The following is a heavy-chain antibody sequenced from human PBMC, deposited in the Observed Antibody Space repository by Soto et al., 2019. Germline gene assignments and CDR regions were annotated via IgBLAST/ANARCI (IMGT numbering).Heavy chain of an antibody. CDR3: ASYGDYEVDY. J-gene: IGHJ4*02. D-gene: IGHD4-17*01. CDR2: INHSGST. CDR1: GGSFSGYY. V-gene: IGHV4-34*01. Sequence: QVQLQQWGAGLLKPSETLSLTCAVYGGSFSGYYWSWIRQPPGKGLEWIGEINHSGSTNYNPSLKGRVTISVDTSKNQFSLKLSSVTAADTAVYYCASYGDYEVDYWGQGTLVTVSS.